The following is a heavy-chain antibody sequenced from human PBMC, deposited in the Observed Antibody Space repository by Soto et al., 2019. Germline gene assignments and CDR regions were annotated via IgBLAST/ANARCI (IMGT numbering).Heavy chain of an antibody. V-gene: IGHV3-7*05. CDR2: IKQDGRAK. D-gene: IGHD2-15*01. CDR3: ARDAYSTKATFDF. Sequence: EVQLVESGGGLVQPGGSLRLSCAASGFTFSVSWMSWVRQAPGKGLEWVANIKQDGRAKYYVDSVKGRFTISRDNATNSLYLQMNSLRAEDTAVYYCARDAYSTKATFDFWGQGPMVTVSA. CDR1: GFTFSVSW. J-gene: IGHJ4*02.